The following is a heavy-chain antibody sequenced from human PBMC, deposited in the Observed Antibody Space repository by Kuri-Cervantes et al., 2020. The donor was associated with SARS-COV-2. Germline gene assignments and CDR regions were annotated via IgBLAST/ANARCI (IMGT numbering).Heavy chain of an antibody. CDR1: GGSISSYY. V-gene: IGHV4-4*07. CDR2: IYNSENT. Sequence: SETLSLTCTVSGGSISSYYWTWIRRPAGKGLEWIGRIYNSENTRSNPSLNNRVTMSIDTSKNQFSLKLRSVTAADTAVYYCARLYDFWSGSQAGWFDPWGQGTLVTVSS. J-gene: IGHJ5*02. CDR3: ARLYDFWSGSQAGWFDP. D-gene: IGHD3-3*01.